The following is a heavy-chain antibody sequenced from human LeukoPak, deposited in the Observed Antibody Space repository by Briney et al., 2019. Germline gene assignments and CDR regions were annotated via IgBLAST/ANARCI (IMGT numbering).Heavy chain of an antibody. V-gene: IGHV4-39*07. CDR1: GGSISSSDSY. CDR2: IYYSVTT. CDR3: ARDRLRWPKIDY. J-gene: IGHJ4*02. Sequence: SETLSLTCTVSGGSISSSDSYWGWIRQPPGKGLEWIGSIYYSVTTYYNPSLKSRVTISVDTSKNQFSLKLNSVTAADTAVYYCARDRLRWPKIDYWGQGTLVTVSS. D-gene: IGHD4-23*01.